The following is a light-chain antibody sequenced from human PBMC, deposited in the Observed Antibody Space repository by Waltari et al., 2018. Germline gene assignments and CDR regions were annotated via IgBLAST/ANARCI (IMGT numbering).Light chain of an antibody. CDR1: QDILYNSNNKNY. J-gene: IGKJ4*01. Sequence: DIVMTQSPGSLVVSLGERTTINCKSGQDILYNSNNKNYLAWYQHKPGQPPKLLFYWASTRASGFPDRFSGSGSGTDFTLTISRVQAEDVAIYYCQQYYKTPSFGGGTKVE. V-gene: IGKV4-1*01. CDR3: QQYYKTPS. CDR2: WAS.